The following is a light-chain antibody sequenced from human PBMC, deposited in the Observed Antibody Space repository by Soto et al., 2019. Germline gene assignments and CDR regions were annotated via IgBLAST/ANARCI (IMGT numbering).Light chain of an antibody. V-gene: IGKV3-20*01. CDR3: QHYEHSPIT. CDR1: DILSSGF. CDR2: GAS. Sequence: EIVLTQSPGILSLSPGERATLSCRANDILSSGFLAWYQQRRGQAPRLLIYGASTRATGIPDRFSGGGSETDFILTISRVEPEDFEMHYCQHYEHSPITLGPGTRLEIK. J-gene: IGKJ5*01.